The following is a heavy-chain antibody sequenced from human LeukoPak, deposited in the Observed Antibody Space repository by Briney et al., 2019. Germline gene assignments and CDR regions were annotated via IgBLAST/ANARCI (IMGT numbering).Heavy chain of an antibody. CDR3: ARIPVGATESPFDY. D-gene: IGHD1-26*01. Sequence: SVKVSCKASGGTFSSYAISWVRQAPGQGLEWMGGIIPIFGTANYAQKFQGRVTITADESTSAAYMELSSLRSEDTAVYYCARIPVGATESPFDYWGQGTLVTVSS. CDR1: GGTFSSYA. V-gene: IGHV1-69*01. CDR2: IIPIFGTA. J-gene: IGHJ4*02.